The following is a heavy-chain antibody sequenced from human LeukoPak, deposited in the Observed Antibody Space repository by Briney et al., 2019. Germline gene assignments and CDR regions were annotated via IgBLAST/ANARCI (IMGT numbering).Heavy chain of an antibody. V-gene: IGHV3-53*01. D-gene: IGHD6-6*01. CDR1: GFTVSSNY. Sequence: GGSLRLSCAASGFTVSSNYMSWVHQAQGKGLEWVSVIYSGGSTYYADSVKGRFTISRDNSKNTLYLQMNSLRAEDTAVYYCARLIAARLRFSWFDPWGQGTLVTVSS. J-gene: IGHJ5*02. CDR3: ARLIAARLRFSWFDP. CDR2: IYSGGST.